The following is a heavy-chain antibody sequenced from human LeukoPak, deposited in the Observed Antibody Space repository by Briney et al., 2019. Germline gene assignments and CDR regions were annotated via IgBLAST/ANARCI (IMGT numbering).Heavy chain of an antibody. Sequence: GGSLRLSCAASGFTFSSYAMRWVRQAPGKGLEWVANIKQDGSEKYYVDSVKGRFTISRDNAKNSLYLQMNSLRAEDTAVYYCARNRRDFWSGYFDYYYYGMDVWGQGTTVTVSS. V-gene: IGHV3-7*01. D-gene: IGHD3-3*01. CDR2: IKQDGSEK. CDR1: GFTFSSYA. CDR3: ARNRRDFWSGYFDYYYYGMDV. J-gene: IGHJ6*02.